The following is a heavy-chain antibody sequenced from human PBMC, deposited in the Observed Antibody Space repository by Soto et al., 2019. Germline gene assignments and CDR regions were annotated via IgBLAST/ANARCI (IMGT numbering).Heavy chain of an antibody. J-gene: IGHJ4*02. CDR1: GDSISSGSYY. D-gene: IGHD3-10*01. V-gene: IGHV4-31*03. CDR3: ARETIIRGVRSYFDY. Sequence: SETLSLTCTVSGDSISSGSYYWTWVRQRPGTGLEWMGYIFYSGSTSYNPSLRSRLSMSVDTSKNEFSLKLSSVTAADTAVYYCARETIIRGVRSYFDYWGRGTLVTVSS. CDR2: IFYSGST.